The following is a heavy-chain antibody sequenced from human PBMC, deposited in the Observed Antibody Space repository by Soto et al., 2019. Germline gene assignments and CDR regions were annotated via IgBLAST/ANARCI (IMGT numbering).Heavy chain of an antibody. CDR1: GFTFRNYA. D-gene: IGHD3-10*01. V-gene: IGHV3-33*01. CDR3: ARDSYGMDV. Sequence: QVQLVESGGGVVQPGRSLRLSCAASGFTFRNYAMQWVRQAPGKGLEWVAVIWYDGSNKYYADSVKGRFTISRDNSKNTLYLEMNSLRAEDTAVYYCARDSYGMDVWGQGTTVTVSS. J-gene: IGHJ6*02. CDR2: IWYDGSNK.